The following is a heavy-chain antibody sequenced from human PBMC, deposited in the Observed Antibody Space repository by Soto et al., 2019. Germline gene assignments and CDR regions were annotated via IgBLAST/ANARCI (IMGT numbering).Heavy chain of an antibody. D-gene: IGHD3-3*01. CDR2: INHSGST. CDR3: ARGGQPYYDFWSGYYYDAFDI. CDR1: GVSFSCYY. Sequence: SETLSLTCAVYGVSFSCYYWSWIRQPPGKGLEWIGEINHSGSTNYNPSLKSRVTISVDTSKNQFSLKLSSVTAADTAVYYCARGGQPYYDFWSGYYYDAFDIWGQGTMVTVSS. J-gene: IGHJ3*02. V-gene: IGHV4-34*01.